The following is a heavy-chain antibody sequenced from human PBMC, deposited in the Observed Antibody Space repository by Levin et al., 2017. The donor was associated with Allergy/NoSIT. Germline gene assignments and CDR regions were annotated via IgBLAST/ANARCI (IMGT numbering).Heavy chain of an antibody. CDR2: IKSRAGGETT. CDR1: GFTFSNAW. J-gene: IGHJ4*02. Sequence: PGGSLRLSCATSGFTFSNAWMIWVRQAPGKGLEWVGLIKSRAGGETTDYAAPVNGRFTISRDDSKNTLYLHMNSLTTEDTAVYYCSDSGPLTPLWGQGTLVTVSS. V-gene: IGHV3-15*01. D-gene: IGHD6-25*01. CDR3: SDSGPLTPL.